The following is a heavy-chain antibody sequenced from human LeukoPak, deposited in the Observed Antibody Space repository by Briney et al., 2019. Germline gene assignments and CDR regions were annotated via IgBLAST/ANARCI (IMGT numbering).Heavy chain of an antibody. CDR1: GFTFSSYG. CDR2: IWYDGSNK. CDR3: ARERPYGDYLFDY. D-gene: IGHD4-17*01. J-gene: IGHJ4*02. Sequence: PGGSLRLSCAASGFTFSSYGMHWVRQAPGKGLEWVAVIWYDGSNKYYADSVKGRFTISRDNSKNTLYLQMNSLRAEDTAVYYCARERPYGDYLFDYWGQGTLVTVSS. V-gene: IGHV3-33*01.